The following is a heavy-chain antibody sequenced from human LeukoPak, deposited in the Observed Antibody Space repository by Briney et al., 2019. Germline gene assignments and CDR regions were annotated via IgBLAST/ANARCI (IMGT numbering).Heavy chain of an antibody. CDR1: GFTFSSYE. Sequence: GGSLRLSCAASGFTFSSYEMNWLRQAPGKGLEWVSYISSSGSNIYYADSVKGRFTISRDNAKNSLYLQMNSLRVEDTAVYYCAREGNYYYDRRDAFDIWGQGTMVTGSS. V-gene: IGHV3-48*03. CDR2: ISSSGSNI. D-gene: IGHD3-22*01. J-gene: IGHJ3*02. CDR3: AREGNYYYDRRDAFDI.